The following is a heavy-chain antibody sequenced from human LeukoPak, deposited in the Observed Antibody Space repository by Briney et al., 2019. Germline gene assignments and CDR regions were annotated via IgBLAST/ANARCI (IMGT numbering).Heavy chain of an antibody. J-gene: IGHJ4*02. V-gene: IGHV4-59*01. CDR1: GGTISSYS. D-gene: IGHD4-17*01. Sequence: SETLSLTCTASGGTISSYSWSWIRQPPGKGLEWIGYIYYSGSTNYNPSLKSRVTISVDTPKNKFSLKLSTVTAADTAVYYCARVPGDYGLDYWGQGNLVTVSS. CDR3: ARVPGDYGLDY. CDR2: IYYSGST.